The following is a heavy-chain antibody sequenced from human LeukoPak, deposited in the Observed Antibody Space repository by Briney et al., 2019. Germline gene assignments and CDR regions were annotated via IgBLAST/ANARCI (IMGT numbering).Heavy chain of an antibody. CDR1: GGSISSGGYY. J-gene: IGHJ4*02. D-gene: IGHD5-18*01. CDR3: ARDGGYSYGSPFDY. CDR2: IYHSGST. Sequence: PSETLSLTCTVSGGSISSGGYYWSWIRQPPGKGLEWIGYIYHSGSTYYNPSLKSRVTISVDRSKNQFSLKLSSVTAADTAVYYCARDGGYSYGSPFDYWGQGTLVTVSS. V-gene: IGHV4-30-2*01.